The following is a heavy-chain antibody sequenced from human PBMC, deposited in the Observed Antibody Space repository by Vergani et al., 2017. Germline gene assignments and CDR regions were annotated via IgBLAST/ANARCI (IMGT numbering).Heavy chain of an antibody. CDR2: IYPGDSDT. CDR1: GYSFTSYW. D-gene: IGHD3-22*01. J-gene: IGHJ4*02. CDR3: ARLMDSSGSQTTQFDY. V-gene: IGHV5-51*03. Sequence: EVQLVQSGAEVKKPGESLKISCKGSGYSFTSYWIAWVRQMPGKGLEWMGIIYPGDSDTRYSPSLQGQVTISADRSISTSYLQWSSLKVSDTAMYYCARLMDSSGSQTTQFDYWGQGTLVTVSS.